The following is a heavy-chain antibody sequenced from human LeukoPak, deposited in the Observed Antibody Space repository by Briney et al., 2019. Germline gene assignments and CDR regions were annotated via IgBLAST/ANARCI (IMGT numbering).Heavy chain of an antibody. CDR3: AKEEKWLADSYGLDV. V-gene: IGHV3-30*18. D-gene: IGHD6-19*01. CDR1: GFTFSGYG. CDR2: ISYDGSNK. J-gene: IGHJ6*02. Sequence: RGSLRLSCAASGFTFSGYGMHWFRQAPGKGLEWVAVISYDGSNKDYGDSVKGRFTISRDNSKNTLDLQMNSLRAEDTAVYYCAKEEKWLADSYGLDVWGQGTTVTVSS.